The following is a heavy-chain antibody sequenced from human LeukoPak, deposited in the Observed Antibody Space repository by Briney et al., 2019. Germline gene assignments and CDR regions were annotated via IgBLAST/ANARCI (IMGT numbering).Heavy chain of an antibody. CDR1: GFTFSSYG. CDR2: ISWNSGSI. CDR3: AKDILSGSYPTYFDY. D-gene: IGHD1-26*01. Sequence: PGGSLRLSCAASGFTFSSYGMSWVRQAPGKGLEWVSGISWNSGSIGYADSVKGRFTISRDNAKNSLYLQMNSLRAEDTALYYCAKDILSGSYPTYFDYWGQGTLVTVSS. J-gene: IGHJ4*02. V-gene: IGHV3-9*01.